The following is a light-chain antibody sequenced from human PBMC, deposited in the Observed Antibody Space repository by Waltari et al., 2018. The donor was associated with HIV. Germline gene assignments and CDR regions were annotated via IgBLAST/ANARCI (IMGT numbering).Light chain of an antibody. J-gene: IGLJ3*02. CDR2: EVS. Sequence: QSALTQPASVSGSPGQSITISCTGTRSAVGGYHYVSWFQQHPGKAPKLIIYEVSNRPSGVSNRFSGSKSGNTASLTISGLQAEDEADYYCSSYTTSSTLVFGGGTKLTV. CDR3: SSYTTSSTLV. CDR1: RSAVGGYHY. V-gene: IGLV2-14*01.